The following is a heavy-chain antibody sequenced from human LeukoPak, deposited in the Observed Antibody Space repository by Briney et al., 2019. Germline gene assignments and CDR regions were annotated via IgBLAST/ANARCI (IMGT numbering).Heavy chain of an antibody. D-gene: IGHD3-10*01. J-gene: IGHJ4*02. CDR3: TRLRGGHYG. Sequence: GGSLTLTCAVCGFTFSISEMNWVRQAPGKGLEWVSYISSSGGTIYYADSVKGRFTISRDNAKNSLYLQMNSLRGEDTAVYYCTRLRGGHYGWGQGRLVTVSS. CDR2: ISSSGGTI. CDR1: GFTFSISE. V-gene: IGHV3-48*03.